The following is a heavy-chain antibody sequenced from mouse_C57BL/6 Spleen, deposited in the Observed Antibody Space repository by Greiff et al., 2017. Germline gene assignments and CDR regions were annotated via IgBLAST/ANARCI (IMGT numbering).Heavy chain of an antibody. CDR2: IDPSDSYT. V-gene: IGHV1-69*01. D-gene: IGHD2-3*01. CDR1: GYTFTSYW. J-gene: IGHJ4*01. CDR3: ARGRWLLQGDYAMDD. Sequence: QVQLQQPGAELVMPGASVKLSCKASGYTFTSYWMHWVKQRPGQGLEWIGEIDPSDSYTNYNQKFKGKSTLTVDKSSSTAYMQLSSLTSEDSAVYYCARGRWLLQGDYAMDDWGQGTSVTVSS.